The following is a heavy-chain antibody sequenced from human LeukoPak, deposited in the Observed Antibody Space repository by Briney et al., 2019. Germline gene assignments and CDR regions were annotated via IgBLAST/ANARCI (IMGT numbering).Heavy chain of an antibody. CDR2: IYYSGST. CDR3: ARSRSSSSWYRPYYYGMDV. Sequence: SQTLSLTCTVSGGSIGSGDYYWSWIRQPPGKGLEWLGYIYYSGSTYYNPSLKSRVTISVDTSKNQFSLKLSSVTAADTAVYYCARSRSSSSWYRPYYYGMDVWGQGTTVTVSS. V-gene: IGHV4-30-4*01. D-gene: IGHD6-13*01. J-gene: IGHJ6*02. CDR1: GGSIGSGDYY.